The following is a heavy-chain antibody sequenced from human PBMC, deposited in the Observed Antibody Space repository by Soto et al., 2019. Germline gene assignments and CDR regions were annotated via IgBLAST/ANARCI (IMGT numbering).Heavy chain of an antibody. CDR1: GFTFSSYW. D-gene: IGHD3-10*01. CDR3: AKDYYGSGSYYY. Sequence: GGSLRLSCSASGFTFSSYWMHWVRQAPGKGLEWVSAISGSGGSTYYADSVKGRFTISRDNSKNTLYLQMNSLRAEDTAVYYCAKDYYGSGSYYYWGQGTLVTVSS. CDR2: ISGSGGST. J-gene: IGHJ4*02. V-gene: IGHV3-23*01.